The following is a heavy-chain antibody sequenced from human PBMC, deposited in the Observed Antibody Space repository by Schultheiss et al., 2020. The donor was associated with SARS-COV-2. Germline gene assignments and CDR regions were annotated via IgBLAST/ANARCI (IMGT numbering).Heavy chain of an antibody. J-gene: IGHJ6*02. V-gene: IGHV3-23*01. CDR1: GFTFNDYA. D-gene: IGHD4-17*01. CDR2: IRGSGGNT. CDR3: ARDAAGDYVSLYYYYGMDV. Sequence: GGSLRLSCIVSGFTFNDYAMTWVRQAPGKGLEWVSVIRGSGGNTFYADSVKGRFIMTRDNSKNTLYLQMNSLRAEDTAVYYCARDAAGDYVSLYYYYGMDVWGQGTTVTVSS.